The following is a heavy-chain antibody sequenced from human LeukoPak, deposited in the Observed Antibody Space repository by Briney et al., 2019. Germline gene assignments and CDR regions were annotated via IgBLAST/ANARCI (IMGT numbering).Heavy chain of an antibody. Sequence: PSETLSLTCTVSGGSISSSSYYWSWIRQPAGKGLEWIGRIYTSGSTNYNPSLKSRVTMSVDTSKNQFSLKLSSVTAADTAVYYCARDLGGQLSPYYYYGMDVWGQGTTVTVSS. CDR2: IYTSGST. V-gene: IGHV4-61*02. CDR1: GGSISSSSYY. D-gene: IGHD6-13*01. CDR3: ARDLGGQLSPYYYYGMDV. J-gene: IGHJ6*02.